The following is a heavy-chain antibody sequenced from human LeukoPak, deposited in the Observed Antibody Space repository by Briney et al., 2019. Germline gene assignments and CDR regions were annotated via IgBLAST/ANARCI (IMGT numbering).Heavy chain of an antibody. D-gene: IGHD3-22*01. CDR3: ASGFYDSSGYYYDGYFDY. J-gene: IGHJ4*02. CDR2: IYPGDSDT. CDR1: GYSFTSYW. V-gene: IGHV5-51*01. Sequence: GESLKISCKGSGYSFTSYWIGWVRQMPGKGLEWMGTIYPGDSDTRYSPSFQGQVTISADKSISTAYLQWSSLKASDTAMYYCASGFYDSSGYYYDGYFDYWGQGTLVTVSS.